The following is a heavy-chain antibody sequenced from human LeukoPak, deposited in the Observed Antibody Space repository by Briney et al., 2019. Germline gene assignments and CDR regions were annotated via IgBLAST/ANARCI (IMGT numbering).Heavy chain of an antibody. CDR1: GFTVSTNY. J-gene: IGHJ4*02. Sequence: GGSLRLSCAASGFTVSTNYMSWVRQAPGKGLEWVSVNYSGGTTYYADSVKGRFTISRDNSKNTLYLQMNSLRAEDTAVYYCARDRDGGYRFDYWGQGTLVTVSA. CDR2: NYSGGTT. V-gene: IGHV3-66*01. D-gene: IGHD5-18*01. CDR3: ARDRDGGYRFDY.